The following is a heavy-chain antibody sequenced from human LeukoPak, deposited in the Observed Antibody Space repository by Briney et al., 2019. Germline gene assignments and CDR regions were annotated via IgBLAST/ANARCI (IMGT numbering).Heavy chain of an antibody. J-gene: IGHJ4*02. CDR2: IYYCGST. Sequence: SETLSLTCNVSGGSISSCNYYWGWIRQPPGKGLEWIGSIYYCGSTFYNPSLKSRVTISVDTSKNQFSLKLTSVTAADTAVYYCARRGGYCSNGVCYWGQGTLVTVSS. CDR3: ARRGGYCSNGVCY. V-gene: IGHV4-39*01. D-gene: IGHD2-8*01. CDR1: GGSISSCNYY.